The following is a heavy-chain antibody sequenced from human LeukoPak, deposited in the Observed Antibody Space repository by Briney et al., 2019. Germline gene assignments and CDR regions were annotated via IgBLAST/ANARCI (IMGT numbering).Heavy chain of an antibody. CDR2: ISSRSSYI. J-gene: IGHJ5*02. CDR1: GFTFSSYS. Sequence: GGSLRLSCAASGFTFSSYSMNWVRQAPGKGLEWVSSISSRSSYIDYADSLKGRFTISRDNAKNSLYLQMNSLRAEDTALYYCARSGERTYYYDSSGYYRSHDWFDPWGQGTLVTVSS. D-gene: IGHD3-22*01. CDR3: ARSGERTYYYDSSGYYRSHDWFDP. V-gene: IGHV3-21*04.